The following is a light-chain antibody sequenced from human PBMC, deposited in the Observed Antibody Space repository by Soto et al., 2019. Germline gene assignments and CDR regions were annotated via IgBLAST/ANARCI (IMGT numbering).Light chain of an antibody. J-gene: IGKJ5*01. Sequence: VQMTQPPSTLSASVGGRVTITGRASQSINNLLAWYQQKPGKAPKFLIYDVSTLESGVPSRFSGSGSGTEFTLTISSLQPDDFATYYCQQYYSYPITFGQGTRLEIK. CDR2: DVS. CDR1: QSINNL. CDR3: QQYYSYPIT. V-gene: IGKV1-5*01.